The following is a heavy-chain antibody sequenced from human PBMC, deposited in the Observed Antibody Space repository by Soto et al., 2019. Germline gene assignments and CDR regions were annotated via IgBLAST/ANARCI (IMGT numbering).Heavy chain of an antibody. D-gene: IGHD2-21*02. CDR1: GYTFTSYG. J-gene: IGHJ4*02. Sequence: QVQLVQSGAEVKKPGASVKVSCKASGYTFTSYGISWVRQAPGQGLEWMGWISAYNGNTNYAQKLQGRVTMTTVTSTSTAYMELRTLRSDDTAVYYCASVGPAYCGGDCASHYWGQGTLVTVSS. CDR3: ASVGPAYCGGDCASHY. CDR2: ISAYNGNT. V-gene: IGHV1-18*01.